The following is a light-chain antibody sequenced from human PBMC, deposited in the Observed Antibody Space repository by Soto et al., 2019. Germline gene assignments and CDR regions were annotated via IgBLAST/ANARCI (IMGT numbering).Light chain of an antibody. CDR2: SNN. Sequence: QSVLTQPPSASGTPGQRLTISCSGSTANIGSNTVNWYQHLPGSAPKIVIYSNNQRPSGVPDRFSGAKSGTSASLAISGLQSEDEADYYCAAWDDSLNGQVFGGGTKLTAL. V-gene: IGLV1-44*01. J-gene: IGLJ3*02. CDR1: TANIGSNT. CDR3: AAWDDSLNGQV.